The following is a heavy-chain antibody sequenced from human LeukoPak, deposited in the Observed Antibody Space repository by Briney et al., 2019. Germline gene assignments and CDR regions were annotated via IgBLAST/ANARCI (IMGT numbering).Heavy chain of an antibody. CDR3: ARDLIAAAGTPLDY. D-gene: IGHD6-13*01. CDR2: ISAYNGNT. CDR1: GYTFTSYG. V-gene: IGHV1-18*01. J-gene: IGHJ4*02. Sequence: GASLKVSCKASGYTFTSYGISWVRQAPGQGLEWMGWISAYNGNTNYAQKLQGRVTMTTDTSTSTAYMELRSLRSDDTAVYYCARDLIAAAGTPLDYWGQGTLATVSS.